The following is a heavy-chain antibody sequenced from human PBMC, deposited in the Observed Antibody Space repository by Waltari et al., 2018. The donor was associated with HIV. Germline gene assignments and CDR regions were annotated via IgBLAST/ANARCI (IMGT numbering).Heavy chain of an antibody. J-gene: IGHJ6*02. Sequence: QVQLVQSGAEVKKPGSSVKVSCKASGGTFSSYAISWVRQAPGQGLEWMGGIIPIFGTANYAQKFQGRVTITADESTSTAYMELSSLRSEDTAVYYCASGRYYYDSSGYYCYYYDMDVWGQGTTVTV. V-gene: IGHV1-69*12. CDR3: ASGRYYYDSSGYYCYYYDMDV. CDR2: IIPIFGTA. CDR1: GGTFSSYA. D-gene: IGHD3-22*01.